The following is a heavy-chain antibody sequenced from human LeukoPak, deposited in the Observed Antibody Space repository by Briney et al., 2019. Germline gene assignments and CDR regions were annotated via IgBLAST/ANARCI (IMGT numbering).Heavy chain of an antibody. CDR3: ARLSSSSWYTPFDY. Sequence: SETLSLTCAVYGGSFSGYYWSWIRQPPGKGLEWIGEINHSGSTNYNPSLKSRVTISVDTSKNQFSLKLSSVTAADTAVYYCARLSSSSWYTPFDYWGQGTLVTVSS. CDR1: GGSFSGYY. CDR2: INHSGST. V-gene: IGHV4-34*01. J-gene: IGHJ4*02. D-gene: IGHD6-13*01.